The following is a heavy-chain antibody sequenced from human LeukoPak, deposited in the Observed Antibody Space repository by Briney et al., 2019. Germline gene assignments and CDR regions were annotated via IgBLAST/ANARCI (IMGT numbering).Heavy chain of an antibody. CDR2: INHSGST. D-gene: IGHD2-15*01. Sequence: SETLSLTCAVYGGSFSGYYWSWIRQPPGKGLEWIGEINHSGSTNYNPSLKSRVTISVDTSKNQFSLKLTSVTAADTAVYYCARDPGAHCDGHSCWGSRIDPWGQGTLVTVSS. J-gene: IGHJ5*02. V-gene: IGHV4-34*01. CDR3: ARDPGAHCDGHSCWGSRIDP. CDR1: GGSFSGYY.